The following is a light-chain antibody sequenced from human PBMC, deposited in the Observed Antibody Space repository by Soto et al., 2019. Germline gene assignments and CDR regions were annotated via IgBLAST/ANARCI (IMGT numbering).Light chain of an antibody. V-gene: IGKV2-30*01. Sequence: DVVMTQSPLSPPVTLGQPASISCRSSQSLVSSDGNTYLNWFQQRPGQSPRRLIYKVSNRDSGVPDRFSGSGSGTDFTLKISRVEAEDVGVYYCMQYTLWPSYTFGQGTKLEIK. CDR3: MQYTLWPSYT. CDR1: QSLVSSDGNTY. CDR2: KVS. J-gene: IGKJ2*01.